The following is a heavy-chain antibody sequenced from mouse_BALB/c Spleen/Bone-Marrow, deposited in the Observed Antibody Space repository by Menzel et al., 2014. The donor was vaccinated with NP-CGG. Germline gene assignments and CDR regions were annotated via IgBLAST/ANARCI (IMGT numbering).Heavy chain of an antibody. Sequence: QVQLQQSGSVLVRPGASVKLSCKTSGYTFTSSWIHWAKQRPGQGLEWIGEIHPNSGNTNYNEKFKDKATLTVDTSSRTAYVDLSSLTSEDSAIYDYARAGGNYEDYFMNYWGQGTSVTVSS. J-gene: IGHJ4*01. V-gene: IGHV1S130*01. CDR2: IHPNSGNT. CDR3: ARAGGNYEDYFMNY. CDR1: GYTFTSSW. D-gene: IGHD2-1*01.